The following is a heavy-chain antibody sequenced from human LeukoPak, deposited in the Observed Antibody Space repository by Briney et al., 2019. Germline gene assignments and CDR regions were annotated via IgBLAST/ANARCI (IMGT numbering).Heavy chain of an antibody. Sequence: SETLSLTCAVYGGSFSGYYWSWIRQPPGEGLEWIGEINHSGSTNYNPSLKSRVTISVDTSKNQFSLKLSSVTAADTAVYYCAREDCSSTSCYDVRAFDIWGQGTMVTVSS. CDR1: GGSFSGYY. CDR3: AREDCSSTSCYDVRAFDI. V-gene: IGHV4-34*01. J-gene: IGHJ3*02. CDR2: INHSGST. D-gene: IGHD2-2*01.